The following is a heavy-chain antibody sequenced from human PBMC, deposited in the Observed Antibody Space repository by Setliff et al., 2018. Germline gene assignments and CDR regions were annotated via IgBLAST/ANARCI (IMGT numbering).Heavy chain of an antibody. CDR3: ARDWRDYGAMGY. CDR2: FDPEDGET. D-gene: IGHD4-17*01. Sequence: ASVKVSCKVSGYTLTELSMHWVRQAPGKGLEWMGGFDPEDGETIYAQKFQGWVTMTRDTSISTAYMELSRMRSDDTAVYYCARDWRDYGAMGYWGQGTLVTVSS. CDR1: GYTLTELS. V-gene: IGHV1-24*01. J-gene: IGHJ4*02.